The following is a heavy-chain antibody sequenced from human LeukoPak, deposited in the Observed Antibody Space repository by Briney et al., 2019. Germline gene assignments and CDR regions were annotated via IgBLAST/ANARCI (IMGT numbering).Heavy chain of an antibody. CDR2: ISASGDSP. V-gene: IGHV3-23*01. D-gene: IGHD1-1*01. J-gene: IGHJ4*02. CDR3: AKVYNWNYQLSDY. Sequence: SCKASGYTFTSYAMNWVRQAPGKGLEWVSGISASGDSPYYADSVKGRFTISRDNSKNTLYLQMNSLRAEDTAVYYCAKVYNWNYQLSDYWGQGTLVTVSS. CDR1: GYTFTSYA.